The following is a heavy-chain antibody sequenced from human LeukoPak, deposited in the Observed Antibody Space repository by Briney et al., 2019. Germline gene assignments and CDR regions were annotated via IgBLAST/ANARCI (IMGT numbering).Heavy chain of an antibody. CDR2: TKQDGGDK. Sequence: PGGSLRLSCAASGFTFTSYWMSWVRQAPGKGLEWVATTKQDGGDKYYVDSVKGRFTISRDNAKNSLYLQMNSLRAEDTAVYFCARGGTKTTPDFDSWGQGTLVTVSS. J-gene: IGHJ4*02. CDR1: GFTFTSYW. V-gene: IGHV3-7*01. CDR3: ARGGTKTTPDFDS. D-gene: IGHD1-14*01.